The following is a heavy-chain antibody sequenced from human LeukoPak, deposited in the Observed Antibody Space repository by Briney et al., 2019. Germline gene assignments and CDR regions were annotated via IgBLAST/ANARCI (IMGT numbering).Heavy chain of an antibody. CDR2: IRYDGSNK. J-gene: IGHJ4*02. V-gene: IGHV3-30*02. CDR1: GITFSSYG. Sequence: GGSLRPSCAAFGITFSSYGMHWFRKAPGKGRDAVAFIRYDGSNKYYADSVKGRFTISRDNSKNTLYLQVNSLRAEDTAVYYCANTRGYGYYFNYWGQGTLVTV. CDR3: ANTRGYGYYFNY. D-gene: IGHD2-15*01.